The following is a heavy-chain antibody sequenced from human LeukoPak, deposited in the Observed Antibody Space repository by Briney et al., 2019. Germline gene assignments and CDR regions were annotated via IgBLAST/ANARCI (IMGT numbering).Heavy chain of an antibody. J-gene: IGHJ3*02. Sequence: GGSLRLSCAASGFTFSSYSMNWVRQAPGKGLEWVSSISSSSSYIYYADSVKGRFTISRDNAKNSLYLQMNSLRAEDTAVYYCARDVGDSPIPYVAFDIWGQGTMVTVSS. CDR1: GFTFSSYS. D-gene: IGHD4-17*01. CDR2: ISSSSSYI. V-gene: IGHV3-21*01. CDR3: ARDVGDSPIPYVAFDI.